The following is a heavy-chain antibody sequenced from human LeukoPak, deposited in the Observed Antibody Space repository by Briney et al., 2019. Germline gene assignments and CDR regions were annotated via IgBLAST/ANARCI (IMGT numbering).Heavy chain of an antibody. CDR3: ARDHRYYAQYYYYYMDV. CDR1: GYTFTSYD. J-gene: IGHJ6*03. V-gene: IGHV1-2*02. D-gene: IGHD3-16*02. Sequence: GASVKVSCKASGYTFTSYDINWVRQATGQGLEWMGWINPNSGGTNYAQKFQGRVTMTRDTSISTAYMELSRLRSDDTAVYYCARDHRYYAQYYYYYMDVWGKGTTVTVSS. CDR2: INPNSGGT.